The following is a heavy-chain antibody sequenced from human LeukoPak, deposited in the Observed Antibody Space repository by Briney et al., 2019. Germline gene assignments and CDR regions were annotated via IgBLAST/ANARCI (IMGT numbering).Heavy chain of an antibody. CDR3: ARGSYSSSWYVYYYYYYMDV. V-gene: IGHV1-8*01. CDR1: GYTFTSYD. CDR2: MNPNSGNT. Sequence: VASVKVSCKASGYTFTSYDINWVRQATGQGLEWMGWMNPNSGNTGYAQKFQGRVTMTRNTSISTAYTELSSLRSEDTAVYYCARGSYSSSWYVYYYYYYMDVWGKGTTVTISS. D-gene: IGHD6-13*01. J-gene: IGHJ6*03.